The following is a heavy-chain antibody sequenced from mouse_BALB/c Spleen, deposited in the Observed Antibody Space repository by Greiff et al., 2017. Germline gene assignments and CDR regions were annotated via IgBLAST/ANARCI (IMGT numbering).Heavy chain of an antibody. D-gene: IGHD4-1*01. J-gene: IGHJ4*01. CDR2: INSNGGST. CDR1: GFTFSSYG. Sequence: DVQLVESGGGLVQPGGSLKLSCAASGFTFSSYGMSWVRQTPDKRLELVATINSNGGSTYYPDSVKGRFTISRDNAKNTLYLQMSSLKSEDTAMYYGARDLTYAMDYWGQGTSVTVSS. CDR3: ARDLTYAMDY. V-gene: IGHV5-6-3*01.